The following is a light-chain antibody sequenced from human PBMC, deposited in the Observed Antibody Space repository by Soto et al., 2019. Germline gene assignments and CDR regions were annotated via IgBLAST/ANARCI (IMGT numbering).Light chain of an antibody. V-gene: IGKV3-20*01. CDR2: DTS. J-gene: IGKJ2*01. CDR1: QTLGTKY. CDR3: HHYGTSPPNT. Sequence: EIVLTQSPGTLSLSPGDRATLSCRASQTLGTKYLAWYQQKPGQAPSLLIYDTSNRATGVPDRFSCSGSGTDFTLTISRLEPEDFAVYYCHHYGTSPPNTFGQGTKLEIK.